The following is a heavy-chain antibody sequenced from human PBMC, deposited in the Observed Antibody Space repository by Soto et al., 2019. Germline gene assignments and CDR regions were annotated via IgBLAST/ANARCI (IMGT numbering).Heavy chain of an antibody. Sequence: SETLSLTFAVYGGPFSCYYWSWIRQPPGKGLEWIGEINHSGSTNYNPSLKSRVTISVDTSKDQFSLKLSSVTAADTAVYYCARGIESDNWFDPWGQGTLVTVSS. CDR1: GGPFSCYY. J-gene: IGHJ5*02. CDR2: INHSGST. CDR3: ARGIESDNWFDP. V-gene: IGHV4-34*01.